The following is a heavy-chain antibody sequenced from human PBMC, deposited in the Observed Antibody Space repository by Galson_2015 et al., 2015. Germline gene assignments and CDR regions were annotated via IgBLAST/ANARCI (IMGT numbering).Heavy chain of an antibody. V-gene: IGHV1-8*01. D-gene: IGHD3-10*01. CDR1: GYTFTSYD. CDR2: MNPNSGNT. Sequence: SVKVSCKASGYTFTSYDINWVRQATGQGLEWMGWMNPNSGNTGYAQKFQGRVTMTRNTSISTAYMELSSLRSEDTAVYYCASGGYYYGSWKTPRRDYWGQGTLVTVSS. CDR3: ASGGYYYGSWKTPRRDY. J-gene: IGHJ4*02.